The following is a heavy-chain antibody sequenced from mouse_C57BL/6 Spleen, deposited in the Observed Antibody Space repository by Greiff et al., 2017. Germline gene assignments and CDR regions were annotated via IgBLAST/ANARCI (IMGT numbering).Heavy chain of an antibody. CDR1: GYTFTDYE. D-gene: IGHD2-3*01. J-gene: IGHJ2*01. V-gene: IGHV1-15*01. CDR3: TRRDDGYDY. CDR2: IDPETGGT. Sequence: VQLQQSGAELVRPGASVTLSCKASGYTFTDYEMHWVKQSPVHGLEWIGAIDPETGGTAYNQKFKGKAILTADKSSSTAYMELRSLTSEDSAVYSCTRRDDGYDYWGQGTTLTVSS.